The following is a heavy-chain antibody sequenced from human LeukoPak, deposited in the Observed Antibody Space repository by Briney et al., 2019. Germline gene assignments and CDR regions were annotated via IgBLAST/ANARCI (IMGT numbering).Heavy chain of an antibody. Sequence: GGSLRLSCAASGFTFSRYWMSWVRQAPGKGLEWVANIKQDGSEKYYVDSVKGRFTISRDNAKNSLYLQMNSLRAEDTAVYYCARDDGWSDWYFDLWGRGTLVTVSS. V-gene: IGHV3-7*01. CDR3: ARDDGWSDWYFDL. J-gene: IGHJ2*01. CDR1: GFTFSRYW. D-gene: IGHD6-19*01. CDR2: IKQDGSEK.